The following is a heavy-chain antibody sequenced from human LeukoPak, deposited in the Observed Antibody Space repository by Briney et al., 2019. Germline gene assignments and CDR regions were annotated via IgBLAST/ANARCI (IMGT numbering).Heavy chain of an antibody. CDR2: ISYIGTT. CDR1: GDSFSSHY. CDR3: ARDLVTVTKGFDI. Sequence: SETLSLTCAVSGDSFSSHYWTWIRQPPGRGLEWIGYISYIGTTNYNPSLKSRVTISIDTSKDQFSLKLSSVTTADTAVYYCARDLVTVTKGFDIWGLGTMVSVSS. D-gene: IGHD4-17*01. V-gene: IGHV4-59*11. J-gene: IGHJ3*02.